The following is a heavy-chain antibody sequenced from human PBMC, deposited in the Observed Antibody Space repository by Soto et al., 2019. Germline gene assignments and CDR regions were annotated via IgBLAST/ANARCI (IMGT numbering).Heavy chain of an antibody. CDR3: TRVGYSSGYGF. J-gene: IGHJ4*02. CDR1: GFTFSTYW. V-gene: IGHV3-74*01. Sequence: EVHLVESGGGLVQPGGSLRLSCAASGFTFSTYWMHWVRQAPGKGLVWVSRINSDGGSISYADSVKGRFTISRDNAKNTLYLQMNSLRAEDTAVYYGTRVGYSSGYGFWGKGTLVTVSP. CDR2: INSDGGSI. D-gene: IGHD5-18*01.